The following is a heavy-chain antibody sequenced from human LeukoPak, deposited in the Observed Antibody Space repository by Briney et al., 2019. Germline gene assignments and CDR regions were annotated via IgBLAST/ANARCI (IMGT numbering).Heavy chain of an antibody. CDR3: AKVYYEYVWGRYRQYDAFDI. D-gene: IGHD3-16*02. CDR1: GFTFSSYG. J-gene: IGHJ3*02. CDR2: ISYDGGNT. V-gene: IGHV3-30*18. Sequence: RRSLRLSCAASGFTFSSYGMHSVRQAPGKGLEWVAVISYDGGNTYYADSVKGRFTISTDNSKNTLYLQMNSLRVEDTAVYYCAKVYYEYVWGRYRQYDAFDIWGQGTMVTVSS.